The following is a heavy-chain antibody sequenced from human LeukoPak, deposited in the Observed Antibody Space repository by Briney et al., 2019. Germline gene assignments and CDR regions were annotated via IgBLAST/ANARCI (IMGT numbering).Heavy chain of an antibody. CDR2: VIPIFSKA. CDR3: ANSLYYSSTTCLPYYGMDV. D-gene: IGHD2-2*01. J-gene: IGHJ6*02. CDR1: GGTFSSYA. V-gene: IGHV1-69*01. Sequence: ASVKVSCKASGGTFSSYAFSWVRQAPGQGLEWMGGVIPIFSKATYAQRFQGRVTIAADESTSTAYMELNSLRSEDTAVYYCANSLYYSSTTCLPYYGMDVWGQGTTVTVSS.